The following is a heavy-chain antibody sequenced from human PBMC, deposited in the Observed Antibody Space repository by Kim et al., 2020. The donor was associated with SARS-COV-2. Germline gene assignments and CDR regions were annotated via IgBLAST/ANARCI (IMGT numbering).Heavy chain of an antibody. Sequence: SETLSLTCTASGGSISSYYWSWIRQPPGKGLEWIGYIYYSGSTNYNPSLKSRVTISVDTSKNQFSLKLSSVTAADTAVYYCARDGSGSYSGWFDPWGQGTLVTVSS. CDR2: IYYSGST. CDR3: ARDGSGSYSGWFDP. J-gene: IGHJ5*02. D-gene: IGHD3-10*01. V-gene: IGHV4-59*01. CDR1: GGSISSYY.